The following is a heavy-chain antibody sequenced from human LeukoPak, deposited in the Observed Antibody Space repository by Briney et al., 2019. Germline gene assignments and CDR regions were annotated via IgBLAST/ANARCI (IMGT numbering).Heavy chain of an antibody. CDR3: ASYSSSFPPLDY. J-gene: IGHJ4*02. CDR2: INPNSGGT. Sequence: ASVKVSCKASGYTFTSYDINWVRQATGQGLEWMGWINPNSGGTNYAQKFQGRVTMTRDTAISTAYMELSRLRSDDTAVYYCASYSSSFPPLDYWGQGTLVTVSS. D-gene: IGHD6-6*01. V-gene: IGHV1-2*02. CDR1: GYTFTSYD.